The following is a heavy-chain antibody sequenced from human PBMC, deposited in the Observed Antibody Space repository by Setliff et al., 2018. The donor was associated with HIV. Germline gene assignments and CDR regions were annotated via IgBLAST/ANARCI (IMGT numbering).Heavy chain of an antibody. V-gene: IGHV1-24*01. J-gene: IGHJ5*01. D-gene: IGHD3-22*01. Sequence: ASVKVSCKISGYTLTEVSMHWVRQAPGKGLEWMGYFDPQDGKTVYANKFQGRVRITADGSKSTAYMELSSLRSDDTAVYYCAREPGYYFQNSVRKRYNWFDSWGQGTLVTVSS. CDR2: FDPQDGKT. CDR1: GYTLTEVS. CDR3: AREPGYYFQNSVRKRYNWFDS.